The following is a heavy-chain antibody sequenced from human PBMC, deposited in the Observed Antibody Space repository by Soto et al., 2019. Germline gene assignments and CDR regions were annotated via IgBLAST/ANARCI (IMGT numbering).Heavy chain of an antibody. CDR2: IRTSNANT. D-gene: IGHD3-10*01. CDR3: TGGAFGDVSFDC. J-gene: IGHJ4*01. CDR1: GYTFTSYG. V-gene: IGHV1-18*01. Sequence: QVQLVQSGAEVKRPGASVKVSCKASGYTFTSYGISWVRQAPGQGLEWMGWIRTSWIRTSNANTNDAKNLKDRVTMPTDTSTSRAYMELRSLRSDDTAVYFCTGGAFGDVSFDCWGHGTPVTVSS.